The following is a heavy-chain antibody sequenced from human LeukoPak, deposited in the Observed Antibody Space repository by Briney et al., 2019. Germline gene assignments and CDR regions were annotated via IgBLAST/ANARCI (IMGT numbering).Heavy chain of an antibody. D-gene: IGHD3-10*01. CDR3: ARGNGSGSYYTNYFDY. CDR1: GFTFSSYA. Sequence: GGSLRLSCAASGFTFSSYAMHWVRQAPGKGLKWVAVISYDGSNKYYADSVKGRFTISRDNSKNTLYLQMNSLRAEDTAVYYSARGNGSGSYYTNYFDYWGQGTLVTVSS. V-gene: IGHV3-30-3*01. J-gene: IGHJ4*02. CDR2: ISYDGSNK.